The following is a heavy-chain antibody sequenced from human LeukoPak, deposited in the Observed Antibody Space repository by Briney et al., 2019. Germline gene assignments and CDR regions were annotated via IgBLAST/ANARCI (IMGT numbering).Heavy chain of an antibody. V-gene: IGHV4-39*01. J-gene: IGHJ4*02. Sequence: GSLRLSCTVSGDSISTSTFYWGWIRQPPGKGLEWIGSIYYSGSTYYNPSLKSRVTMFVDTSKNQFSLKLNSVTAADTAVYFCASRPVQLWSDHWGQGTLVTVSS. CDR1: GDSISTSTFY. CDR2: IYYSGST. CDR3: ASRPVQLWSDH. D-gene: IGHD5-18*01.